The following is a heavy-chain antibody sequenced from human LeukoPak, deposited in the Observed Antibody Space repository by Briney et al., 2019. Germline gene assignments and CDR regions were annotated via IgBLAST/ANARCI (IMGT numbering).Heavy chain of an antibody. CDR1: GGSFSGYN. V-gene: IGHV4-34*01. CDR3: ARGRAAAGIRYYYYMDV. J-gene: IGHJ6*03. CDR2: LNHSGST. D-gene: IGHD6-13*01. Sequence: SETLSLTCAVYGGSFSGYNWSWIRQPPGKGLEWIRELNHSGSTNYNPSLKSRVTISVDTSKNQFSLKLGSVTAADTAVYYCARGRAAAGIRYYYYMDVWGKGTTVTASS.